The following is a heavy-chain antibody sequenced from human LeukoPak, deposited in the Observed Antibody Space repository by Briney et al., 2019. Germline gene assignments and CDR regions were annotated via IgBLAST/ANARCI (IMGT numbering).Heavy chain of an antibody. Sequence: ASVKVSCKASGYTFTSYGISWVRQAPGQGLEWMGWISAYNGNTNYAQKLQGRVTMTTDTSTSTAYMELRSLRSEDTAVYYCARALTTRRVWGYYYMDVWGKGTTVTVSS. CDR2: ISAYNGNT. D-gene: IGHD4-11*01. CDR3: ARALTTRRVWGYYYMDV. J-gene: IGHJ6*03. CDR1: GYTFTSYG. V-gene: IGHV1-18*01.